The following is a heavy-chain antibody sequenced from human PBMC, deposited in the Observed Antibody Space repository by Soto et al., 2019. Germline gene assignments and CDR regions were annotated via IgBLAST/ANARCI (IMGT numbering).Heavy chain of an antibody. Sequence: EVQLVESGVGLFKPGGSLRLSCAASGFTFSSYSMNWVRQAPGKGLEWVSSISSSSSYIYYADSVKGRFTISRDNTKNSLYLQMNSLRAEDTAVYYCARDTYDFWSGYLDYWGQGTLVTVSS. CDR2: ISSSSSYI. D-gene: IGHD3-3*01. CDR1: GFTFSSYS. V-gene: IGHV3-21*01. CDR3: ARDTYDFWSGYLDY. J-gene: IGHJ4*02.